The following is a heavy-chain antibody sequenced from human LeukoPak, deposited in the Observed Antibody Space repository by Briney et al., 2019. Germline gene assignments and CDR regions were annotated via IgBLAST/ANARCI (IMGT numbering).Heavy chain of an antibody. CDR3: ARESSAVVVPAAIVH. J-gene: IGHJ4*02. CDR2: ISVYNGNT. V-gene: IGHV1-18*01. Sequence: ASVKVSCKASGYTFTNYGISWLRQAHGQGLEWMGWISVYNGNTNYAQKFQGRVTMTTDTSTNTASMELRSLRSDDTAVYYCARESSAVVVPAAIVHWGQGTLVTVSS. CDR1: GYTFTNYG. D-gene: IGHD2-2*02.